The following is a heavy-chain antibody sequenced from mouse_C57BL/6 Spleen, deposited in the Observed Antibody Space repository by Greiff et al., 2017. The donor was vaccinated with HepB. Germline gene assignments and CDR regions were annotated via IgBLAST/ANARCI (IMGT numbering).Heavy chain of an antibody. J-gene: IGHJ2*01. CDR1: GYSITSGYY. D-gene: IGHD1-1*02. CDR3: ARSPHYGSGYFDY. CDR2: ISYDGSN. V-gene: IGHV3-6*01. Sequence: EVQLVESGPGLVKPSQSLSLTCSVTGYSITSGYYWNWIRQFPGNKLEWMGYISYDGSNNYNPSLKNRISITRDTSKNQFFLKLNSVTTEDTATYYCARSPHYGSGYFDYWGQGTTLTVSS.